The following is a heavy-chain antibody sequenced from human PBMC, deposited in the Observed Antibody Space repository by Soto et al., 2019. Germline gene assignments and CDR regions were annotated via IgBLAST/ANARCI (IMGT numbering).Heavy chain of an antibody. CDR2: IYYSGST. Sequence: SETLSLTCTVSGGSISSGGYYWSWIRQHPGKGLEYIGYIYYSGSTYHNPSLKSRVTISVDTSKNQFSLKLSSVTAADTAVYYCARDLRVGPADPEGGYSYGYKPELINWFDPWGQGTLVTVSS. D-gene: IGHD5-18*01. CDR3: ARDLRVGPADPEGGYSYGYKPELINWFDP. J-gene: IGHJ5*02. CDR1: GGSISSGGYY. V-gene: IGHV4-31*03.